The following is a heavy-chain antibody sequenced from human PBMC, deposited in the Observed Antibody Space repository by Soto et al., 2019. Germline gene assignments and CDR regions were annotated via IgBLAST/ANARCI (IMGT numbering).Heavy chain of an antibody. V-gene: IGHV1-18*01. CDR1: GYTFTNYG. D-gene: IGHD3-10*01. CDR2: VSAYNRNT. Sequence: QVQLVQSGVEVKKPGASVKVSCQASGYTFTNYGITWLRQAPGQGLEWMGWVSAYNRNTNYAQRFQDRVTMTTDTSKRSAYMEVRNLKSAATTIYFCARESQFEPLLYCGQGTRVTVSS. CDR3: ARESQFEPLLY. J-gene: IGHJ4*02.